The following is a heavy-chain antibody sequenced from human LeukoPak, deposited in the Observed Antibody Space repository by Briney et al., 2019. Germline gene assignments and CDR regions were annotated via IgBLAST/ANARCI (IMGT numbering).Heavy chain of an antibody. CDR3: AREDSSGWSQFDY. CDR1: GYTFTGYY. CDR2: IIPIFGTA. V-gene: IGHV1-69*05. J-gene: IGHJ4*02. D-gene: IGHD6-19*01. Sequence: GASVKVSCKASGYTFTGYYMHWVRQAPGQGLEWMGRIIPIFGTANYAQKFQGRVTITTDESTSTAYMELSSLRSEGTAVYYCAREDSSGWSQFDYWGQGTLVTVSS.